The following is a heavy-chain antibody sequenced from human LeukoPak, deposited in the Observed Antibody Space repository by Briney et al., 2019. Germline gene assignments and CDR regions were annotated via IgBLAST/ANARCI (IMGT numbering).Heavy chain of an antibody. CDR3: AKAGGYCRRGSCYPWLAP. CDR1: GFTFSRYE. CDR2: IRGSGGST. D-gene: IGHD2-15*01. V-gene: IGHV3-23*01. J-gene: IGHJ5*02. Sequence: GGSLRLSCAAAGFTFSRYEMNWVRQAPRKGLGWVSAIRGSGGSTYYADSGKGRFTTSRVNCKNWLYLQMTSVRAEGAAVYYCAKAGGYCRRGSCYPWLAPWGQRALLTLPP.